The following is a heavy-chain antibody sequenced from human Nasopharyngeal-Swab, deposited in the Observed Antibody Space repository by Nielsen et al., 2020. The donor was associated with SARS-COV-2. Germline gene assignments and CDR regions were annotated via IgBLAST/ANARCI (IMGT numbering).Heavy chain of an antibody. Sequence: WIRQPAGKGLEWVGRIKSKTDGGTTDYAAPVKGRFTISRDDSKNTLYLQMNSLKTEDTAVYYCTTEGGKYYDFWSGYYGYYGMDVWGQGTTVTVSS. CDR2: IKSKTDGGTT. J-gene: IGHJ6*02. V-gene: IGHV3-15*01. CDR3: TTEGGKYYDFWSGYYGYYGMDV. D-gene: IGHD3-3*01.